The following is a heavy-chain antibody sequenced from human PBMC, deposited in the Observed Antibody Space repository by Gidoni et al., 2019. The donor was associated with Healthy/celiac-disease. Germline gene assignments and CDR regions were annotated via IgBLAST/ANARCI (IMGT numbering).Heavy chain of an antibody. CDR2: ISWNRGSI. Sequence: EVQLVESGGGLVQPGRSLRLSCAASGFTFDDYGMHWVRQAPGKGLEWVSGISWNRGSIGYADSVKGRFTITRDNAKNSLYLQMNSLRAEDTALYYCAKEARSSQYGMDVWGQGTTVTVSS. CDR1: GFTFDDYG. D-gene: IGHD6-6*01. J-gene: IGHJ6*02. V-gene: IGHV3-9*01. CDR3: AKEARSSQYGMDV.